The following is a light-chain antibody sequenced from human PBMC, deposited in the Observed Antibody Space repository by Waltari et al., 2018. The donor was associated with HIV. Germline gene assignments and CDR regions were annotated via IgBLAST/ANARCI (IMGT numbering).Light chain of an antibody. CDR2: DAS. V-gene: IGKV3-11*01. Sequence: EITLTQSPVDLSLSPGQRATLSCRAKLKIVNCLGWYQQRPVQSPSLLIYDASKRVTGVPVRFSGSCSGTDFSLIINNIQPEDAALYYCQQRHSWPLSFGVGTKV. J-gene: IGKJ4*01. CDR3: QQRHSWPLS. CDR1: LKIVNC.